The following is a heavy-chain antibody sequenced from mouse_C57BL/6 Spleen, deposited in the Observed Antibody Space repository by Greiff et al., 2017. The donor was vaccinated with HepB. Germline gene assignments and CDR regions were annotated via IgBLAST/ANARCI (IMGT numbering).Heavy chain of an antibody. CDR2: ISYDGSN. J-gene: IGHJ4*01. CDR3: AGYDAY. CDR1: GYSITSGYY. Sequence: ESGPGLVKPSQSLSLTCSVTGYSITSGYYWNWIRQFPGNTLEWMGYISYDGSNNYNPSLKNRISITRDTSKNQFFLKLNSVTTEDTATYYCAGYDAYWGQGTSVTVSS. V-gene: IGHV3-6*01. D-gene: IGHD2-2*01.